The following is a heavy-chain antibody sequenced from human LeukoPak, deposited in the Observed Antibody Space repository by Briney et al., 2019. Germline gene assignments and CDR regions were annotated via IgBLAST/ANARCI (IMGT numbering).Heavy chain of an antibody. V-gene: IGHV4-39*01. J-gene: IGHJ4*02. CDR1: GGSISSSSYY. Sequence: PSETLSLTCTVSGGSISSSSYYWGWIRQPPRKGLEWIGSIYYSGSTYYNPSLKSRVTISVDTSKNQFSLKLSSVTAADTAVYYCASLPTIFGVVITPRYFDYWGQGTLVTVSS. CDR3: ASLPTIFGVVITPRYFDY. CDR2: IYYSGST. D-gene: IGHD3-3*01.